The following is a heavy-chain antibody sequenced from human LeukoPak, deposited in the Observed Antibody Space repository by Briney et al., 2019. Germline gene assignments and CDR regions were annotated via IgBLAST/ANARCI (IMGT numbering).Heavy chain of an antibody. CDR3: ARDERSTAAGSAYYLDS. CDR2: ISGFNGNA. D-gene: IGHD6-13*01. CDR1: GYSFTNCG. J-gene: IGHJ4*02. V-gene: IGHV1-18*01. Sequence: ASVKVSCKAPGYSFTNCGISWVQQAPGQGLEWMGWISGFNGNANFAPKLQDRVTLTTDASTSTAYMELRSLRSDDTAVYYCARDERSTAAGSAYYLDSWGQGTLVTVSS.